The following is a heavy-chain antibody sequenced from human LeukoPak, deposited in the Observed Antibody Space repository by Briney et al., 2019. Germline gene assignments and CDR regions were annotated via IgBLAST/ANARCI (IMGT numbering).Heavy chain of an antibody. D-gene: IGHD3-22*01. J-gene: IGHJ4*02. CDR3: AKASDYDSSGYYYEGKNYFDY. Sequence: GGSLRLSCAASGFTFSSYAMSWVRQAPGKGLEWVSAISGSGGSTYYADSVKGRFTISRDNSKNTLYLQMNSLRAEDTAVYYCAKASDYDSSGYYYEGKNYFDYWGQGTLVTISS. CDR1: GFTFSSYA. CDR2: ISGSGGST. V-gene: IGHV3-23*01.